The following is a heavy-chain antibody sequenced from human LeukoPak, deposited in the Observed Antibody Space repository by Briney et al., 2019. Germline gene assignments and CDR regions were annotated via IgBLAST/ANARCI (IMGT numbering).Heavy chain of an antibody. CDR3: ARDLDFGSAATPLGADY. CDR1: GGSISSGYY. Sequence: SETLSLTCTVSGGSISSGYYWGWIRQPPGKGLEWIGSIYHSGSTYYNPSLKSRVTISVDTSKNQFSLKLSSVTAADTAVYYCARDLDFGSAATPLGADYWGQGTLVTVSS. J-gene: IGHJ4*02. CDR2: IYHSGST. D-gene: IGHD2-15*01. V-gene: IGHV4-38-2*02.